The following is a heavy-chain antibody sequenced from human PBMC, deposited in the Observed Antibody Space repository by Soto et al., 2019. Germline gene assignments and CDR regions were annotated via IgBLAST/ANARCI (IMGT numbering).Heavy chain of an antibody. CDR2: ISYDGSNK. Sequence: QVQLVESGGGVVQPGRSLRLSCAASGFTFSSYGVHWVRQAPGKGLEWVAVISYDGSNKYYADSVKGRFTISRDNSKNTLYLQMNSLRAEDTAVYYCAGPIVVVTATRGFDYWGQGTLVTVSS. J-gene: IGHJ4*02. CDR1: GFTFSSYG. V-gene: IGHV3-30*03. D-gene: IGHD2-21*02. CDR3: AGPIVVVTATRGFDY.